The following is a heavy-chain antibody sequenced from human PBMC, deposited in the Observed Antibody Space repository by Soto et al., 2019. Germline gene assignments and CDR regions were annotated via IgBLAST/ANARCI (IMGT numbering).Heavy chain of an antibody. CDR1: GGSISSGGYS. V-gene: IGHV4-30-2*01. Sequence: SETLSLTFAVSGGSISSGGYSWSWIRQPPGKGLEWIGYIYHSGSTYYNPSLKSRVTISVDRSKNQFSLKLSSVTAADTAVYYCATSSSGIAAAGTGSWYFDLWGRGTLVTVSS. J-gene: IGHJ2*01. D-gene: IGHD6-13*01. CDR3: ATSSSGIAAAGTGSWYFDL. CDR2: IYHSGST.